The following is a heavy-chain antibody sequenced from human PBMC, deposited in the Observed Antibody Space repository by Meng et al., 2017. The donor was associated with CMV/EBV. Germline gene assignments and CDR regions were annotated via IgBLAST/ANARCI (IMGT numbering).Heavy chain of an antibody. V-gene: IGHV3-30-3*01. Sequence: QLWLVEAGVGVGQPGRSLRLSCVASGFTFSSDAMHWVRQAPGKGLEWVAVISYDGSNKYYADSVKGRFTISRDNYKFTLYLQMNSLRAEDTAVYYCAREDACYWGQGTLVTVSS. J-gene: IGHJ4*02. CDR1: GFTFSSDA. CDR3: AREDACY. CDR2: ISYDGSNK.